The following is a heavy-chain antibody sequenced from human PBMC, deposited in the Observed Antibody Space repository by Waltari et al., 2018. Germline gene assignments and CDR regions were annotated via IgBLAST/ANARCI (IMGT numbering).Heavy chain of an antibody. CDR1: GFTLSSYG. CDR2: IWYDGSNK. J-gene: IGHJ3*02. V-gene: IGHV3-33*01. D-gene: IGHD6-6*01. Sequence: QVQLVESGGGVVKPGRSLRLSCAAAGFTLSSYGMHWVRQAQGKGLEWVAVIWYDGSNKYYADCLKGRFTISRDKSKNTLYLQMNSLRAEDTAVYYCARDQGGYSSSSGGDAFDIWGQGTMVTVSS. CDR3: ARDQGGYSSSSGGDAFDI.